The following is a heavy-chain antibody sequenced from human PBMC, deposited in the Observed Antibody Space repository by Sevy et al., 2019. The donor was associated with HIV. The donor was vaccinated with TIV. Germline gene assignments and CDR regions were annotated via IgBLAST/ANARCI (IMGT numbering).Heavy chain of an antibody. CDR2: IDPEHAEP. V-gene: IGHV1-24*01. D-gene: IGHD2-15*01. Sequence: ASVKVSCKVSGYSLSKISIHWVRQAPGKGLEWMGSIDPEHAEPIYAQTLEGRVTMTEDTSTDTAYMELISLTSEDTAIYYCTAVGLGYYSGSSYYQGDWFDPWVQGTLVTVSS. J-gene: IGHJ5*02. CDR3: TAVGLGYYSGSSYYQGDWFDP. CDR1: GYSLSKIS.